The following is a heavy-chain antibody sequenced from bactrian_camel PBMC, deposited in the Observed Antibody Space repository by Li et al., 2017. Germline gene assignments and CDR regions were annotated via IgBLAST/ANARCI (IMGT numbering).Heavy chain of an antibody. CDR1: GYTYSTRC. Sequence: HVQLVESGGGSVQAGGSLTLSRAVSGYTYSTRCMGWFRQAPGKEREGVATISGDGTPSYTDSVKGRFTISRDSAKNILYLQMRSLRPEDTAMYHCAASGGQLGRWCYEFPVNWVSWLYNWGQGTQVTVS. J-gene: IGHJ4*01. V-gene: IGHV3S26*01. D-gene: IGHD3*01. CDR3: AASGGQLGRWCYEFPVNWVSWLYN. CDR2: ISGDGTP.